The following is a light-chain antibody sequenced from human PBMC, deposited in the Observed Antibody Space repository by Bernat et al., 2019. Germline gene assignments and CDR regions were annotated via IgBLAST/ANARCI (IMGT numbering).Light chain of an antibody. CDR3: QSYESSLSGSV. CDR1: SSNIGAGYD. Sequence: QSVLTQPPSVSGAPGQRVTIPCTGSSSNIGAGYDVHWYQQLPGTAPKLLVYGNTNRPSGVPDRFSGSRSGSSASLAITGLQAEDEADYYRQSYESSLSGSVFGGGTKLTVL. J-gene: IGLJ2*01. V-gene: IGLV1-40*01. CDR2: GNT.